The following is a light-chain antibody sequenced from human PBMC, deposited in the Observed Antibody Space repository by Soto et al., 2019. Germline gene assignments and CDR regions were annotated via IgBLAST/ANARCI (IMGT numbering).Light chain of an antibody. CDR1: QSVSSGY. CDR2: GAS. V-gene: IGKV3-20*01. CDR3: QQYDNSPIT. Sequence: DIVLTQSPCTLSLSPGERATLSCRASQSVSSGYLAWYQQKPGQAPRLLIYGASSRATGIPDRFSGTGSETDFTLTISRLEPEDFAVYYCQQYDNSPITFGQGTRLEIK. J-gene: IGKJ5*01.